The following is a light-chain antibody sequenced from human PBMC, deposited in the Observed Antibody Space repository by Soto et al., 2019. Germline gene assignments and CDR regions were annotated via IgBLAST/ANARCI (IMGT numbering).Light chain of an antibody. CDR2: GAS. CDR1: QSVTLNY. Sequence: EIVLTQSPGTLSLSPGESATLSCRASQSVTLNYLAWYQQKPGQAPRLLIYGASNRATAIPDRFSGSGSGTDFTLTISRLESEDFAVYYCQQYGSLITFGQGTRLEIK. V-gene: IGKV3-20*01. J-gene: IGKJ5*01. CDR3: QQYGSLIT.